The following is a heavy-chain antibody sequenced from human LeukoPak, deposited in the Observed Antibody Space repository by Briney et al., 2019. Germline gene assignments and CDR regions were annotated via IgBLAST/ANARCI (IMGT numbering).Heavy chain of an antibody. V-gene: IGHV4-59*01. CDR3: ARDPRFGWHDY. J-gene: IGHJ4*02. Sequence: PSETLSLTCTVSGGSINDFYWSWIRQPPGKGLEWIGYIYSSGGANYNPSLESRVTMSVDAPNSEFSLKLSSVTAADTAVYYCARDPRFGWHDYWGQGTLVTVSS. D-gene: IGHD6-19*01. CDR2: IYSSGGA. CDR1: GGSINDFY.